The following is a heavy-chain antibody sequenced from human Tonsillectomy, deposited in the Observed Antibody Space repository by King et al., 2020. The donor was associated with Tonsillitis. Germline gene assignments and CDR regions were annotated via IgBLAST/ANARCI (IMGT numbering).Heavy chain of an antibody. CDR1: GDFVRSKYYY. Sequence: QLQESGPGLVKPSETLSLTCSGSGDFVRSKYYYWGWVRQPPGKGLGGIGGISFSWSTDYNPSLQSRVSKSVDTSKNQFSPQLSSVTAADTAVYYCARRTDLLSFDYWGQGTLVTVSS. D-gene: IGHD1-26*01. V-gene: IGHV4-39*01. CDR2: ISFSWST. J-gene: IGHJ4*02. CDR3: ARRTDLLSFDY.